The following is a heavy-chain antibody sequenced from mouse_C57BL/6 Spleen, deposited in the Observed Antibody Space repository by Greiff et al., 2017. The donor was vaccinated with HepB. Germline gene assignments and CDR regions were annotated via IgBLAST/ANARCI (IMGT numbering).Heavy chain of an antibody. D-gene: IGHD1-1*01. Sequence: EVMLVESGGGLVKPGGSLKLSCAASGFTFSSYAMSWVRQTPEKRLEWVATISDGGSYTYYPDNVKGRFTISRDNAKNNLYLQMSHLKSKDTAMYYCARDPSISTGSFDYWGQGTTLTVAS. CDR3: ARDPSISTGSFDY. J-gene: IGHJ2*01. V-gene: IGHV5-4*01. CDR1: GFTFSSYA. CDR2: ISDGGSYT.